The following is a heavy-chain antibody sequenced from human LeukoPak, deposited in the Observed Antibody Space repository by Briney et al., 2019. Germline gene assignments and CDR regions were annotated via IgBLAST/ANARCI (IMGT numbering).Heavy chain of an antibody. CDR1: GFTFSDYY. J-gene: IGHJ4*02. CDR2: ISSSGSTI. CDR3: ARDGILMVYAIHY. D-gene: IGHD2-8*01. V-gene: IGHV3-11*04. Sequence: GGSVRLSCAASGFTFSDYYMSWIRQAPGKGLEWVSYISSSGSTIYYADSVKGRFTISRDNAKNSLYLQMNSLRAEDTAVYYCARDGILMVYAIHYWGQGTLVTVSS.